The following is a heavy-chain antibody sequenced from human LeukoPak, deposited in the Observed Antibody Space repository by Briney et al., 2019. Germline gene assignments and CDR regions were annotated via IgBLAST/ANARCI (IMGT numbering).Heavy chain of an antibody. CDR2: IYYSGST. CDR3: AAEVGDYVDY. V-gene: IGHV4-59*01. CDR1: GGSISSYY. J-gene: IGHJ4*02. Sequence: MASETLSLTCTVSGGSISSYYWSWIRQPPGKGLEWIGYIYYSGSTNYNPSLKSRVTISVDTSKNQFSLKLSSVTAADTAVYYCAAEVGDYVDYWGQGTLVTVSS. D-gene: IGHD1-26*01.